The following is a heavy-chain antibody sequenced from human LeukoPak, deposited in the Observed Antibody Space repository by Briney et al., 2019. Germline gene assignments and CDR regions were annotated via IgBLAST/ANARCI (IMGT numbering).Heavy chain of an antibody. D-gene: IGHD1-26*01. CDR1: GYTFTGYY. CDR3: ARDRKSGSYYSV. J-gene: IGHJ4*02. Sequence: ASVKVSCKASGYTFTGYYMHWVRQAPGQGLEWMGWINPNSGGTNYAQKFQGRVTMTRDTSISTAYMELSGLRSDDTAVYYCARDRKSGSYYSVWGQGTLVTVSS. CDR2: INPNSGGT. V-gene: IGHV1-2*02.